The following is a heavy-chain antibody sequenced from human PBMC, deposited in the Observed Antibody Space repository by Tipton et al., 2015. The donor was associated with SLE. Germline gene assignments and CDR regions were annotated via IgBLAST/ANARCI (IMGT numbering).Heavy chain of an antibody. D-gene: IGHD6-19*01. Sequence: TLSLTCTVSGGSISSKYWSWIRQPPGKGLEWIGYLFYSGNSNYNPSLKGRVTISADTSKNHFSLKLTSVTAADTAVYYCARLGSRPYNSGWYSWGQGTLVTVSS. J-gene: IGHJ4*02. CDR1: GGSISSKY. CDR2: LFYSGNS. V-gene: IGHV4-59*01. CDR3: ARLGSRPYNSGWYS.